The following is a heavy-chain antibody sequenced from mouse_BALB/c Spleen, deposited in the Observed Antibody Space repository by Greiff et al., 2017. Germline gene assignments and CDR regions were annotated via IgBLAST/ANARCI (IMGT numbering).Heavy chain of an antibody. CDR1: GFTFSSYA. Sequence: EVQVVESGGGLVKPGGSLKLSCAASGFTFSSYAMSWVRQTPEKRLEWVASISSGGSTYYPDSVKGRFTISRDNARNILYLQMSSLRSEDTAMYYCARENYGSSPFAYWGQGTLVTVSA. CDR3: ARENYGSSPFAY. J-gene: IGHJ3*01. CDR2: ISSGGST. V-gene: IGHV5-6-5*01. D-gene: IGHD1-1*01.